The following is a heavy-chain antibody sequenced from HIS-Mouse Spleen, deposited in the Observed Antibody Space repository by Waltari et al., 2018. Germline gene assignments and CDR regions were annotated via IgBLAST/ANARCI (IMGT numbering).Heavy chain of an antibody. V-gene: IGHV3-74*01. CDR3: AREHSSSSDAFDI. Sequence: EVQLVESGGGLVQPGGSLRLSCAASGFTFSSYWMHWVRQAPGKGLVGVERIKRDGSRKSEAEAVKGRFTSARDNAKNTRYRQMNSLRAEETAVYYCAREHSSSSDAFDIWGQGTMVTVSS. J-gene: IGHJ3*02. D-gene: IGHD6-6*01. CDR1: GFTFSSYW. CDR2: IKRDGSRK.